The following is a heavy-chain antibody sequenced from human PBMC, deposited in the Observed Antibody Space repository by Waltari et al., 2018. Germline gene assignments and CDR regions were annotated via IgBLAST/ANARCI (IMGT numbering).Heavy chain of an antibody. Sequence: QVELVESGGGVVQTGTSLSRSGVASGFSFSSYAMYWGRQAPGKGLEWVADISFGGADKHIADSVKGRFTISRDNSKDTLELQIMSLRLDDTAVYYCARGFTNSALFDRWGQGTLVTVSS. CDR2: ISFGGADK. J-gene: IGHJ4*02. V-gene: IGHV3-30*03. D-gene: IGHD2-2*01. CDR1: GFSFSSYA. CDR3: ARGFTNSALFDR.